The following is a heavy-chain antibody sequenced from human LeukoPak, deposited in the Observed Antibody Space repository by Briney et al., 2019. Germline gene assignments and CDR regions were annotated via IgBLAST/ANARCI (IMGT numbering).Heavy chain of an antibody. CDR3: ANDLAVNGY. J-gene: IGHJ4*02. CDR1: GFTVSNDY. D-gene: IGHD2-21*01. Sequence: GGSLRLSCAASGFTVSNDYMSWVRQAPGKGLEWVSVIYGAGATYYAGSVRGRFTISRDNSKNTLYLQMNSLRAEDTAVYYCANDLAVNGYWGQGTLVTVSS. CDR2: IYGAGAT. V-gene: IGHV3-53*05.